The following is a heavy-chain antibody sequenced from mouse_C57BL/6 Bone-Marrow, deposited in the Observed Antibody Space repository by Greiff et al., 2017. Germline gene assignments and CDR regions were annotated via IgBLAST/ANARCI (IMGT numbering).Heavy chain of an antibody. J-gene: IGHJ2*01. CDR2: ISDGGSYT. CDR1: GFTFSSYA. CDR3: AREAARGRGFDY. V-gene: IGHV5-4*01. Sequence: EVKLVESGGGLVKPGGSLKLSCAASGFTFSSYAMSWVRQTPEKRLEWVATISDGGSYTYYPDNVKGRFTISRDNAKNNLYLQMSHLKSEDTAMYYCAREAARGRGFDYWGQGTTLTVSS. D-gene: IGHD3-3*01.